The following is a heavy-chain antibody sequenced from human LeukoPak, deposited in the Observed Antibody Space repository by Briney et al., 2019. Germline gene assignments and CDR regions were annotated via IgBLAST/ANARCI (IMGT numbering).Heavy chain of an antibody. CDR3: ARVSNWYSPFAS. V-gene: IGHV3-30-3*01. J-gene: IGHJ4*02. CDR1: GFTFSNYA. D-gene: IGHD6-13*01. Sequence: GGSLRLSCAASGFTFSNYAMHWVRQAPGKGLEWVTVISYDGSNKYYADSVRGRFTLSRDNSKNTLYLQMNSLRTEDTALYYCARVSNWYSPFASWGQGTLVTVSS. CDR2: ISYDGSNK.